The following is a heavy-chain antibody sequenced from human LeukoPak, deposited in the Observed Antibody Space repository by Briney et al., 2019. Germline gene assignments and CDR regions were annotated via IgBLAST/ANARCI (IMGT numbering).Heavy chain of an antibody. J-gene: IGHJ3*02. D-gene: IGHD3-22*01. CDR3: MVVVILTTYAFDI. CDR1: GFTVSSNY. V-gene: IGHV3-53*01. Sequence: PEGSLRLSCAASGFTVSSNYMSWVRQAPGKGLEWVSVIYSGGSTYYADSVKGRFTISRDNSKNTLYLQMNSLRAEDTAVYYCMVVVILTTYAFDIWGQGTIVTVSS. CDR2: IYSGGST.